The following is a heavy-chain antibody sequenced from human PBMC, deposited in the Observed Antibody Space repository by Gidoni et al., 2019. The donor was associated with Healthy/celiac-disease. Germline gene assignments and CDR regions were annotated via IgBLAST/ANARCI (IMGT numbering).Heavy chain of an antibody. D-gene: IGHD2-2*02. J-gene: IGHJ2*01. CDR1: GGTFSSYA. CDR2: IIPIFGTA. V-gene: IGHV1-69*01. Sequence: QVQLVQSGAEVKKPGSSVKVSCKASGGTFSSYAISWVRQAPGQGLEWMGGIIPIFGTANYAQKFQGRVTITADESTSTAYMELSSLRSEDTAVYYCAREKYCSSTSCYSSSNYYWYFDLWGRGTLVTVSS. CDR3: AREKYCSSTSCYSSSNYYWYFDL.